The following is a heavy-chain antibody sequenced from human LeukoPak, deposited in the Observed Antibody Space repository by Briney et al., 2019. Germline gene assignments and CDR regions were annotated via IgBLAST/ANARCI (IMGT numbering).Heavy chain of an antibody. CDR3: ARGHLGLSP. J-gene: IGHJ5*02. D-gene: IGHD3-10*01. CDR1: GGSISGYS. V-gene: IGHV4-59*01. Sequence: SETLSLTRTVSGGSISGYSWTGLGQPPGQGLEWIGYLHNSRTTSYNPSLTGRVTISVDTAMDQISLKLNSVTAADTAVYYCARGHLGLSPWGRGTVVTVSS. CDR2: LHNSRTT.